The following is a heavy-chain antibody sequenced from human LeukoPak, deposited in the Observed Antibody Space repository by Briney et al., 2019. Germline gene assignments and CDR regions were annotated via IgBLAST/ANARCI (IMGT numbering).Heavy chain of an antibody. Sequence: GGSLRLSCAASGFTFSSYAMSWVRQALGKGLEWVSAISGSGGSTYYADSVKGRFTISRDNSKNTLYLQMNSLRAEDTAVYYCAKDGWDEGIAAADDYWGQGTLVTVSS. CDR2: ISGSGGST. J-gene: IGHJ4*02. CDR3: AKDGWDEGIAAADDY. V-gene: IGHV3-23*01. D-gene: IGHD6-13*01. CDR1: GFTFSSYA.